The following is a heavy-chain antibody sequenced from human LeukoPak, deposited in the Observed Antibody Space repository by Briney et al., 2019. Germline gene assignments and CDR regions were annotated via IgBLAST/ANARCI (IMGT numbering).Heavy chain of an antibody. CDR3: ATEIFGSGSYPDY. CDR1: GFSFSTYA. J-gene: IGHJ4*02. V-gene: IGHV3-33*01. D-gene: IGHD3-10*01. Sequence: GRSLRLSCAASGFSFSTYAMHWVRQAPGKGLEWVALIWHDASHKFYTDSGKGRFTISRDNSKNTVYLQMNSLGGEDTAVYYCATEIFGSGSYPDYWGQGNLVTVSS. CDR2: IWHDASHK.